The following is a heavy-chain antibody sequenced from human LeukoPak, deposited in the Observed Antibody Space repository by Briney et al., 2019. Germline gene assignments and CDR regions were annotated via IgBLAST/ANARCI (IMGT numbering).Heavy chain of an antibody. J-gene: IGHJ4*02. CDR2: IYYSGST. D-gene: IGHD5-24*01. V-gene: IGHV4-59*01. Sequence: SETLSLTCTVSGGSISNYYWNWIRQSPGKGLEWIGYIYYSGSTSYNPSLKSRVTISVDTSKNQFTLNLSSVTAAGTAVYHCARLRSGYNVFDSWGQGTLVTVSS. CDR1: GGSISNYY. CDR3: ARLRSGYNVFDS.